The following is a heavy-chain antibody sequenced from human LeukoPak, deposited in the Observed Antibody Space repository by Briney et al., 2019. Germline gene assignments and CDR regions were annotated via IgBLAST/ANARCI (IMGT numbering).Heavy chain of an antibody. Sequence: GASVKVSCKASGYTFTGYYMHWVRQAPGQGLEWMGIINPSGGSTSYAQKFQGRVTMTRDMSTSTVYMELSSLRSEDTAVYYCASGVLGYGARPYYYYYMDVWGKGTTVTVSS. V-gene: IGHV1-46*01. CDR2: INPSGGST. CDR3: ASGVLGYGARPYYYYYMDV. CDR1: GYTFTGYY. J-gene: IGHJ6*03. D-gene: IGHD6-6*01.